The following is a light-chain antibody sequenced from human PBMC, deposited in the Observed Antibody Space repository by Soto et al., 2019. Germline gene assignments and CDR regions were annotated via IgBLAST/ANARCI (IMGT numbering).Light chain of an antibody. Sequence: VLTQSPGTLSLSPGERVTLSCRATQSVASAYLAWYQQKSGQAPRLLIYGTSSRAAGIPDRFSGSGSGTDFTLTISRLEPEDFAVYYCQQYYTSRWTFGQGTKVEI. V-gene: IGKV3-20*01. J-gene: IGKJ1*01. CDR1: QSVASAY. CDR3: QQYYTSRWT. CDR2: GTS.